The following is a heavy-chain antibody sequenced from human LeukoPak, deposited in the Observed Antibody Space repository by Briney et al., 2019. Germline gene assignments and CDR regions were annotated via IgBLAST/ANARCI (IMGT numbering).Heavy chain of an antibody. Sequence: GRSLRLSCAASGFTFDDYAMHWVRQAPGKGLEWVSGISWSSGSIGYADSVKGRFTISRDNAKNSLYLQMNSLRAEDTALYYCAKADSAHYYDSSGLDYWGQGTLVTVSS. V-gene: IGHV3-9*01. D-gene: IGHD3-22*01. J-gene: IGHJ4*02. CDR2: ISWSSGSI. CDR3: AKADSAHYYDSSGLDY. CDR1: GFTFDDYA.